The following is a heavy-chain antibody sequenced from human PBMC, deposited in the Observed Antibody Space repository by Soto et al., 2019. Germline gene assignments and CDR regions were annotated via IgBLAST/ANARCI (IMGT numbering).Heavy chain of an antibody. J-gene: IGHJ4*02. CDR2: IHPSGGGS. CDR3: ARGGHIAVVTASFDY. Sequence: GASVKVSCKPSGYTLNTYYLHWVRQAPGQGLEWMGIIHPSGGGSTYAQKFLGRVTMTRDTSTSTVFMELSNLRSADTAVYYCARGGHIAVVTASFDYWGQGTLVTVSS. V-gene: IGHV1-46*02. CDR1: GYTLNTYY. D-gene: IGHD2-21*02.